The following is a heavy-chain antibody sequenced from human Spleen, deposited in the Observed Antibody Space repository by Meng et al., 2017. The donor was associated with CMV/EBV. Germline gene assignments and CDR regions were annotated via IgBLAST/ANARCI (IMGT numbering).Heavy chain of an antibody. CDR3: ARVYRFLEWLGGFDP. Sequence: SVKVSCKTSRFTFTRSAVQWVRQARGQRLEWIGWIVVGSGNTDYAQKFQKRVSITRDMSTNTAYMDLSSLRSEDTAMYFCARVYRFLEWLGGFDPWGQGTLVTVSS. CDR2: IVVGSGNT. D-gene: IGHD3-3*01. CDR1: RFTFTRSA. J-gene: IGHJ5*02. V-gene: IGHV1-58*01.